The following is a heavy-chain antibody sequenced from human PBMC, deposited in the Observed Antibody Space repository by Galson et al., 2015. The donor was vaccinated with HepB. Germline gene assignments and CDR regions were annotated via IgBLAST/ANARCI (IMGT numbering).Heavy chain of an antibody. CDR3: ARDRADIVVVPAAMNWFDP. CDR1: GDSVSSNSAA. D-gene: IGHD2-2*01. J-gene: IGHJ5*02. CDR2: TYYRSKWYN. V-gene: IGHV6-1*01. Sequence: CAISGDSVSSNSAAWNWIRQSPSRGLEWLGRTYYRSKWYNDYAVSVKSRITINPDTSKNQFSLQLNSVTPEDTAVHYCARDRADIVVVPAAMNWFDPWGQGTLVTVSS.